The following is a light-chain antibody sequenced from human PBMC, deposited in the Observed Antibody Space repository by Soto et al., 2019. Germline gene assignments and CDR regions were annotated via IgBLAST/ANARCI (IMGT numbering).Light chain of an antibody. CDR1: QSVSSSY. J-gene: IGKJ3*01. CDR3: QQYGSSPLT. CDR2: VGS. Sequence: EIVLTQSPGTLSLSPGERATLSCRASQSVSSSYLAWYQQKPGQAPRLLIYVGSSRATGIPDRCSGSASESDFILIISRLAPEEFAEYYYQQYGSSPLTFGRGTKVDIK. V-gene: IGKV3-20*01.